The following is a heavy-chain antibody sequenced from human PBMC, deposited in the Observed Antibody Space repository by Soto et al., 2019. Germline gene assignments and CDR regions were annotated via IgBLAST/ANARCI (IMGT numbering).Heavy chain of an antibody. CDR3: ARDTTVTTLSDWFDP. V-gene: IGHV4-34*01. Sequence: PSETLSLTCAVYGGSFNAYYWSWIRQPPGKGLEWIGEINHSGGTSYNPSLKSRVTISVDTSKSQFSLKLTSVTAADRAVYYCARDTTVTTLSDWFDPWGQGTLVTVSS. D-gene: IGHD4-17*01. J-gene: IGHJ5*02. CDR1: GGSFNAYY. CDR2: INHSGGT.